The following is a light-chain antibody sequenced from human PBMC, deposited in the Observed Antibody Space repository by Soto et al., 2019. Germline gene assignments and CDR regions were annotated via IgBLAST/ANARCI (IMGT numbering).Light chain of an antibody. CDR1: QTMSSW. CDR2: KAS. V-gene: IGKV1-5*03. Sequence: DIQITQSPSTLSGSVGDRVTITCRATQTMSSWLAWYPQKPGKAPKLLVYKASTLKSGVPSRFRGSGAGTEFTRTISSLQPDDVDTDYCQHYNSSSEAFGQGTKVDIK. J-gene: IGKJ1*01. CDR3: QHYNSSSEA.